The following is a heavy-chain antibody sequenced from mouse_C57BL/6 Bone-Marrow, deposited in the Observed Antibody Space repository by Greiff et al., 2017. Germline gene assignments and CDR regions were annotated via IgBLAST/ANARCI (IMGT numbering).Heavy chain of an antibody. V-gene: IGHV2-9*01. J-gene: IGHJ4*01. D-gene: IGHD2-2*01. CDR2: IWGGGST. CDR1: GFSLTSYG. Sequence: QVQLKESGPGLVAPSQSLSITCTVSGFSLTSYGVDWVRQPPGKGLEWLGVIWGGGSTNYNSALMSRLSISKDNSKSQVFFKMNSLQTEDTAVYDGAIMVRGDYYAMDYWGQGTSVTVSS. CDR3: AIMVRGDYYAMDY.